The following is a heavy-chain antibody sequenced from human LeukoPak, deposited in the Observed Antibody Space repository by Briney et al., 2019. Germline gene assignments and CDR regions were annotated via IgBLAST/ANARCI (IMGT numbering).Heavy chain of an antibody. CDR1: GFSLSSYW. CDR2: INNDGSSA. D-gene: IGHD3-9*01. CDR3: ARASYDISDY. V-gene: IGHV3-74*01. Sequence: GGSLRLSCAASGFSLSSYWMHWVRQAPGKGLVWVSRINNDGSSATYADSVKGRFTISRDNAKSTLYLQINSLRAEDTAVYYCARASYDISDYWGQGTLVTVSS. J-gene: IGHJ4*02.